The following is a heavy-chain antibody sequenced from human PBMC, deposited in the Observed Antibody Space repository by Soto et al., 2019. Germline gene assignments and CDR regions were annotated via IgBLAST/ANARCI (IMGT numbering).Heavy chain of an antibody. Sequence: PSETLSLTCTVSGGSISSSGYYWGWIRQPPGKGLEWIGTIYYSGSTYYNPSLKSRVTISVDTSKNQFSLKLSSVTAVDTAVYYCARQFSVYGDYGRYFDFWGQGTLVTVSS. CDR3: ARQFSVYGDYGRYFDF. V-gene: IGHV4-39*01. CDR2: IYYSGST. D-gene: IGHD4-17*01. CDR1: GGSISSSGYY. J-gene: IGHJ4*02.